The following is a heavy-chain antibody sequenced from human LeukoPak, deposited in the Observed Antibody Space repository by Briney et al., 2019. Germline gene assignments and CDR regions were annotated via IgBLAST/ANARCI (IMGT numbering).Heavy chain of an antibody. CDR3: ARAGYCSGGSCYSPLDY. CDR1: GGSISSYY. CDR2: IYYSGST. V-gene: IGHV4-59*01. Sequence: KPTETLCLTCTVSGGSISSYYWSYIYYSGSTNYNPSLKSRVTISVDTSKNQFSLKLSSVTAADTAVYYCARAGYCSGGSCYSPLDYWGQGTLVTVSS. D-gene: IGHD2-15*01. J-gene: IGHJ4*02.